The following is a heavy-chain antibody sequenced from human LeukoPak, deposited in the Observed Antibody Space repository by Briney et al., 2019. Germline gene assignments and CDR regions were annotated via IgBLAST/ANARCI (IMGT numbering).Heavy chain of an antibody. CDR2: ISSSSSYI. J-gene: IGHJ4*02. CDR1: GFTFSSYS. CDR3: ARARIQLWLLEFDY. D-gene: IGHD5-18*01. V-gene: IGHV3-21*01. Sequence: PGGSLRLSCAASGFTFSSYSMNWVRQAPGKGLEWVSSISSSSSYIYYADSVKGRFTISRDNAKNSLYLQMNSLRAEDTAVYYCARARIQLWLLEFDYWGQGTLVTVSS.